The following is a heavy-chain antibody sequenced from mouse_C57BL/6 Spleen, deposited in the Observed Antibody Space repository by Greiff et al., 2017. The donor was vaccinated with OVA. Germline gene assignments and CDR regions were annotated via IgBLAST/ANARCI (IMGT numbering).Heavy chain of an antibody. CDR2: IDPSDSET. CDR3: ATITTVVAPSFDY. D-gene: IGHD1-1*01. Sequence: QVQLKQPGAELVRPGSSVKLSCKASGYTFTSYWMHWVKQRPIQGLEWIGNIDPSDSETHYNQKFKDKATLTVDKSSSTAYMQLSSLTSEDSAVYYCATITTVVAPSFDYWGQGTTLTVSS. CDR1: GYTFTSYW. J-gene: IGHJ2*01. V-gene: IGHV1-52*01.